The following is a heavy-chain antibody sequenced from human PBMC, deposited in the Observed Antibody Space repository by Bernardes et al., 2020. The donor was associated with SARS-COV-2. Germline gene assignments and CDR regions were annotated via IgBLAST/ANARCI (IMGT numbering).Heavy chain of an antibody. CDR2: INKDGSEK. V-gene: IGHV3-7*01. Sequence: GSLSLSCAASGFTASSHWMSWVRPAPGKGLEWVASINKDGSEKRYVDSVKGRFTISTDNAQNSLYLQMSSLRDEDTAVYYCARGCTNDVCYSWFFDLWGRGTLVTVSS. J-gene: IGHJ2*01. D-gene: IGHD2-8*01. CDR3: ARGCTNDVCYSWFFDL. CDR1: GFTASSHW.